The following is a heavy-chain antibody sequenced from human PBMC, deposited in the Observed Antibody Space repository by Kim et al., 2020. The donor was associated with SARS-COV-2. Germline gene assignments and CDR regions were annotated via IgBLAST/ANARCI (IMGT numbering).Heavy chain of an antibody. D-gene: IGHD6-6*01. CDR2: IYYSGST. CDR3: ARERDYSSSPHFNYYGMDV. J-gene: IGHJ6*02. Sequence: SETLSLTCTVSGGSISSGDYYWSWIRQPPGKGLEWIGYIYYSGSTYYNPSLKSRVTISVDTSKNQFSLKLSSVTAADTAVYYCARERDYSSSPHFNYYGMDVWGQGTTVTVSS. CDR1: GGSISSGDYY. V-gene: IGHV4-30-4*01.